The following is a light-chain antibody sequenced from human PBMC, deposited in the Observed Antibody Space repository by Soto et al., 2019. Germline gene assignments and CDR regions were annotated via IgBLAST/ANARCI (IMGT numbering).Light chain of an antibody. CDR2: GAS. CDR1: QSVSRNS. V-gene: IGKV3-20*01. J-gene: IGKJ3*01. Sequence: EIVLPLSPGTLSLSPGESATLSCRASQSVSRNSLPWYQKQPGQAPRLLIYGASSTATDIPDRFGGSGSGTDFTLNVSRLEQEDFAVYFCQQYGTSPPTFGPGTKGDIK. CDR3: QQYGTSPPT.